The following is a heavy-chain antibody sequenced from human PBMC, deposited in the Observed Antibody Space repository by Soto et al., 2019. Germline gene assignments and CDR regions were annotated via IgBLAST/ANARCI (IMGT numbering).Heavy chain of an antibody. J-gene: IGHJ6*02. Sequence: QVQLQESGPGLVKPSQTLSLTCTVSGGSISSGGYYWSWIRQHPGKGLEWIGYIYYSGSTYYNPSLKSQVTISVDTSKNPFSLKLSSVTAADTAVYYCASRGYSYGFSLGMDVWGQGTTVTVSS. CDR3: ASRGYSYGFSLGMDV. D-gene: IGHD5-18*01. CDR1: GGSISSGGYY. CDR2: IYYSGST. V-gene: IGHV4-31*01.